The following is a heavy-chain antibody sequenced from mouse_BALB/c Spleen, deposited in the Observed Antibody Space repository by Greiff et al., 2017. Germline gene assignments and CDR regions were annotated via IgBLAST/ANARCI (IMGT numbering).Heavy chain of an antibody. CDR3: ARLGGNAYFDY. CDR1: GFTFSSFG. J-gene: IGHJ2*01. D-gene: IGHD2-1*01. Sequence: EVNVVESGGGLVQPGGSRKLSCAASGFTFSSFGMHWVRQAPEKGLEWVAYISSGSSTIYYADTVKGRFTISRDNPKNTLFLQMTSLRSEDTAMYYCARLGGNAYFDYWGQGTTLTVSS. V-gene: IGHV5-17*02. CDR2: ISSGSSTI.